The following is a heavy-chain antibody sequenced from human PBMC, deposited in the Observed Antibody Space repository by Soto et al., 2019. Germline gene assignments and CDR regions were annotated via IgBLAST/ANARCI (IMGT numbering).Heavy chain of an antibody. V-gene: IGHV4-59*01. J-gene: IGHJ5*02. CDR2: IYYSGST. Sequence: ASEILSLTCTVSDGSISSYWWSLIRQPPGKGLEWIGYIYYSGSTNYNPSLKSRVTISVDTSKNQFSLKLSSVTAADTAVYYCARLRVSGYYGSGKYNWFDPWGQGTLVTVSS. CDR1: DGSISSYW. D-gene: IGHD3-10*01. CDR3: ARLRVSGYYGSGKYNWFDP.